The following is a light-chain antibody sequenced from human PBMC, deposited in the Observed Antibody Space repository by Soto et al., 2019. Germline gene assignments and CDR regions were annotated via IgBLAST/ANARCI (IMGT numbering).Light chain of an antibody. Sequence: DIQMTQSPSSLSASVGDRVTITCRASQDISNYLAWYQQKPGKVPKVLIYAASTLQSDVPSRFSGSGSGTDFTLTSSSLQPVDVATYYCQMYNIAPCTFGQGTKVEI. CDR3: QMYNIAPCT. CDR2: AAS. V-gene: IGKV1-27*01. J-gene: IGKJ1*01. CDR1: QDISNY.